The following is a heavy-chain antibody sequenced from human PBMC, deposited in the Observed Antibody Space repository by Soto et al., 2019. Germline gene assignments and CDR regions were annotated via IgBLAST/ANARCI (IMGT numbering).Heavy chain of an antibody. CDR2: ISAYNGNT. V-gene: IGHV1-18*01. CDR3: ARDQQGTYGSGPSGY. D-gene: IGHD3-10*01. CDR1: GYTFTSYG. Sequence: QVQLVQSGAEVKKPGASVKVSCKASGYTFTSYGISWVRQAPGQGLEWMGWISAYNGNTNYAQKLQGRVTMXXDXSXXTAYMELRSLRSDDTAVYYCARDQQGTYGSGPSGYWGQGTLVTVSS. J-gene: IGHJ4*02.